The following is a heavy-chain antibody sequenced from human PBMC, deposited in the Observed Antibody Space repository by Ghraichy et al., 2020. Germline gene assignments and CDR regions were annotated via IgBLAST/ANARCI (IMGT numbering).Heavy chain of an antibody. V-gene: IGHV1-18*01. CDR3: ARDLAGRDFWSGFRAGFWFDP. CDR1: GYTFTSYG. Sequence: ASVKVSCKASGYTFTSYGISWVRQAPGQGLEWMGWISAYNGNTNYAQKLQGRVTMTTDTSTSTAYMELRSLRSDDTAVYYCARDLAGRDFWSGFRAGFWFDPWGQGTLVTVSS. D-gene: IGHD3-3*01. CDR2: ISAYNGNT. J-gene: IGHJ5*02.